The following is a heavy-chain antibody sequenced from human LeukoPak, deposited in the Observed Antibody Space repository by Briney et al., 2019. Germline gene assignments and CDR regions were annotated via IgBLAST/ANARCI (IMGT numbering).Heavy chain of an antibody. J-gene: IGHJ6*03. CDR3: ARGVWTYYYYYYMDV. CDR1: GGSFSGYY. V-gene: IGHV4-34*01. Sequence: SETLSLTCAFYGGSFSGYYWSWIRQPPGKGLEWIGEINHSGSTNYNPSLKSRVTISVDTSKNQFSLKLSSVTAADTAVYYCARGVWTYYYYYYMDVWGKGTTVTISS. D-gene: IGHD2-8*01. CDR2: INHSGST.